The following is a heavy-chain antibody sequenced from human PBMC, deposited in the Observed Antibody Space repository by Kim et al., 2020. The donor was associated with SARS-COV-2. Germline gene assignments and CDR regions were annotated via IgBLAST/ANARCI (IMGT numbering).Heavy chain of an antibody. J-gene: IGHJ4*02. CDR3: AALWFGELLPPGY. CDR2: ISSSSSYT. Sequence: GGSLRLSCAASGFTFSDYYMSWIRQAPGKGLEWVSYISSSSSYTNYADSVKGRFTISRDNAKNSLYLQMNSLRAEDTAVYYCAALWFGELLPPGYWGQGTLVTVSS. CDR1: GFTFSDYY. D-gene: IGHD3-10*01. V-gene: IGHV3-11*03.